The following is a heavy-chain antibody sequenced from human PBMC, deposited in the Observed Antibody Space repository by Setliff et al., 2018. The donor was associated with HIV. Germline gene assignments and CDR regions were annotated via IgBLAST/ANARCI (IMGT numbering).Heavy chain of an antibody. CDR3: ASLYYSDTIAYIH. CDR2: INPKSGGT. D-gene: IGHD3-22*01. Sequence: ASVNVSCKSSGFTFNGYYIHWVRQAPGQGLEGMGWINPKSGGTNYAYKFQGRVTLTRDTSISTTYMELTSLTSDDTALYYRASLYYSDTIAYIHWGQGTRVSV. J-gene: IGHJ4*02. V-gene: IGHV1-2*02. CDR1: GFTFNGYY.